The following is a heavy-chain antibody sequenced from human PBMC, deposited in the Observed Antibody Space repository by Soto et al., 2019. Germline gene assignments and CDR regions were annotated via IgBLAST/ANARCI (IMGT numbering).Heavy chain of an antibody. Sequence: GGSLRLSCAASGFTFNNYWMHWVRQTPGKGLVWVSRIKTDGSSPNYADSVEGRFTISSDNAKNTLYLQMNSLRVEDTAVYYCARDRIAGSGSCDNWGQGTLVTVSS. CDR3: ARDRIAGSGSCDN. D-gene: IGHD3-10*01. V-gene: IGHV3-74*01. CDR2: IKTDGSSP. J-gene: IGHJ4*02. CDR1: GFTFNNYW.